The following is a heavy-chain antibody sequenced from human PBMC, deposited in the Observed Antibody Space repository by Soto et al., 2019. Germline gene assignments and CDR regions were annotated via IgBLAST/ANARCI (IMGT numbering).Heavy chain of an antibody. CDR1: GFTFSSYA. Sequence: PGGSXRLCCAASGFTFSSYAMGWLRQAPGTGPEWVAFVDGSGGDTSYADSVKGRFTISRDNSDNSLYLHMNSLRAEDTGRYFCAKEIFAAAYAATSAFDLWGQGTLVTVSS. V-gene: IGHV3-23*01. D-gene: IGHD2-8*01. J-gene: IGHJ4*02. CDR2: VDGSGGDT. CDR3: AKEIFAAAYAATSAFDL.